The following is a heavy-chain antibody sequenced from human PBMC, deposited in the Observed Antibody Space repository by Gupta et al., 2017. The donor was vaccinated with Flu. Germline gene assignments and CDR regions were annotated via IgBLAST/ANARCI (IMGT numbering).Heavy chain of an antibody. CDR3: ARASSEYSSSWYMKYYFDY. CDR2: IYTSGST. J-gene: IGHJ4*02. V-gene: IGHV4-4*07. CDR1: GGSISSYY. Sequence: QVQLQESGPGLVKPSETLSLTCAVSGGSISSYYWSWLRQHAGKGLEWIGRIYTSGSTNYNPSLKSRVTMSVDTSKNQFSLKLSSVTAADTAVYYCARASSEYSSSWYMKYYFDYWGQGTLVTVSS. D-gene: IGHD6-13*01.